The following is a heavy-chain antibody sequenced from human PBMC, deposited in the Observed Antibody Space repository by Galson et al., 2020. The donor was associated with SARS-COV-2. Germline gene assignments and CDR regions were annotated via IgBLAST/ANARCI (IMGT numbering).Heavy chain of an antibody. Sequence: GGSLRLSCVAPGFPFSSYSMNWVRQAPGKGLEWVSSISAGSSYIYYADSLKGRFTISRDNAKKSLYLQMYSLRADDTAVYYCARVGGMATTPSEYYYYGLDVWGPGTTVTVSS. D-gene: IGHD3-16*01. V-gene: IGHV3-21*01. CDR1: GFPFSSYS. CDR3: ARVGGMATTPSEYYYYGLDV. J-gene: IGHJ6*02. CDR2: ISAGSSYI.